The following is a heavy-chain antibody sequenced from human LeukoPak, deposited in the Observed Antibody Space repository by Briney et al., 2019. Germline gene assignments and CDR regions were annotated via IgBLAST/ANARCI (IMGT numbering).Heavy chain of an antibody. D-gene: IGHD3-16*01. J-gene: IGHJ4*02. Sequence: GGSLRLSYAASGSTLSSYSMSWVRQAPGKGLEWVAALSVGGGDTYYADSVKGRYTISRDISKSTLYLQMNGLRAEDTSTYYCARDYTEGITWYYYFDYWGQGTLVSVSS. V-gene: IGHV3-23*01. CDR3: ARDYTEGITWYYYFDY. CDR2: LSVGGGDT. CDR1: GSTLSSYS.